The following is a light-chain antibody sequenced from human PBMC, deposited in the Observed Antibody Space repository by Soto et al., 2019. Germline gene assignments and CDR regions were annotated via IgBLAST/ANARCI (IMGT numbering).Light chain of an antibody. CDR3: QHRSIWPVS. CDR2: DVS. Sequence: EIVLTQSPGTLSLSPGERATLSCRASQDVGSLVAWYHQKPGQAPRLLMFDVSNRATGIPARFSGSGSGTDFTLTISSLEPEDFGVYYCQHRSIWPVSFGQRARLEF. CDR1: QDVGSL. J-gene: IGKJ5*01. V-gene: IGKV3-11*01.